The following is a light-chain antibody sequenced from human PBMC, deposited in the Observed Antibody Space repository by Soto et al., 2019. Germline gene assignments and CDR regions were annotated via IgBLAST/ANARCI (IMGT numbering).Light chain of an antibody. CDR2: DAS. Sequence: EIVLTQSPATLSLSPGERATLSCRASQSVSSYLAWYQQKPGQAPRLLIYDASNRATGIPARFSGSGSGTGFNLTISRLGPEDFAVYYCQQRSNCQFTFGPGTKVDIK. CDR3: QQRSNCQFT. V-gene: IGKV3-11*01. CDR1: QSVSSY. J-gene: IGKJ3*01.